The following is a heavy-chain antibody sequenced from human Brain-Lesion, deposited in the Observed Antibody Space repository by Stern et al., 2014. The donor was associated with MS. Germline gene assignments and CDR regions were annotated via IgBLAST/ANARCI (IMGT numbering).Heavy chain of an antibody. CDR1: GYIFTGYY. CDR3: ARDQRGITIFGVVTDYYYLGMDV. V-gene: IGHV1-2*02. Sequence: QVQLVQSGAEVKKPGASVKVSCKTSGYIFTGYYIHWVGQAPGQGLEWMAWINPNNGGRKYAQKFQGRVTMSRDTSISTAYVELSSLTSDDTAVYYCARDQRGITIFGVVTDYYYLGMDVWGQGTTVTVSS. CDR2: INPNNGGR. J-gene: IGHJ6*02. D-gene: IGHD3-3*01.